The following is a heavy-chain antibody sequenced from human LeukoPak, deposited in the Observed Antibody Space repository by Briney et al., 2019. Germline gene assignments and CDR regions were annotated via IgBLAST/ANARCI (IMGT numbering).Heavy chain of an antibody. J-gene: IGHJ4*02. Sequence: GTSVKVSCKASGFTFTSSAVQWVRQARGQGLEWIGWIVVGSGNTNYVQKFQERVTINRDTSTSTAYMELSSLRSEDTAVYYCATDDVTTGTKTALGYWGQGTLVTVSS. CDR3: ATDDVTTGTKTALGY. D-gene: IGHD1-1*01. CDR1: GFTFTSSA. CDR2: IVVGSGNT. V-gene: IGHV1-58*01.